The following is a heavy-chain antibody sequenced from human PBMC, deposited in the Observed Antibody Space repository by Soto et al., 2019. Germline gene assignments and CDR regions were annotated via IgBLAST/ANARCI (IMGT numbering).Heavy chain of an antibody. V-gene: IGHV4-39*01. Sequence: SETLSLTCTVSGGSISSSSYYWGWIRQPPGKGLEWIGSIYYSGSTYYNPSLKSRVTISVDTSKNQFSLKLSSVTAADTAVYYCARLSSGYVPRIDYWGQGTLVTVSS. D-gene: IGHD5-12*01. J-gene: IGHJ4*02. CDR1: GGSISSSSYY. CDR3: ARLSSGYVPRIDY. CDR2: IYYSGST.